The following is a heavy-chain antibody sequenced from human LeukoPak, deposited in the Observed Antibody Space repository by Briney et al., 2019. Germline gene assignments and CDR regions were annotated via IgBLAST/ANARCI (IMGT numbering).Heavy chain of an antibody. J-gene: IGHJ4*02. CDR2: IKQDGSEK. D-gene: IGHD3-22*01. CDR3: ATEDYYDSSGYYFDY. Sequence: GGSLRLSCAASGFTFSNYWMSLVRQAPGKGLEWVANIKQDGSEKYYVDSVKGRFTISRDNAKNSLYLQMNSLRAEDTAVYYCATEDYYDSSGYYFDYWGQGTLVTVSS. V-gene: IGHV3-7*01. CDR1: GFTFSNYW.